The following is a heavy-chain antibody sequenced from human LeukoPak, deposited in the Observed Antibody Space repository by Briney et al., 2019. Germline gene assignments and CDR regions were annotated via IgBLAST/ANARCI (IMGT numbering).Heavy chain of an antibody. CDR2: ISAYNGNT. Sequence: GASVKVSCKASGYTFTSCGISWVRQAPGQGLEWMGWISAYNGNTNYAQKLQGRVTMTTDTSTSTAYMELRSLRSDDTAVYYCATDRLIDWFDPWGQGTLVTVSS. CDR3: ATDRLIDWFDP. D-gene: IGHD2/OR15-2a*01. CDR1: GYTFTSCG. V-gene: IGHV1-18*01. J-gene: IGHJ5*02.